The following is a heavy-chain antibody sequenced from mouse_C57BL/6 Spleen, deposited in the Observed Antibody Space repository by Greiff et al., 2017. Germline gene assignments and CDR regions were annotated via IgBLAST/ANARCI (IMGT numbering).Heavy chain of an antibody. Sequence: EVKLMESGGGLVQPGGSLQLSCAASGFTFSDYYMYWVRQTPEKSLEWVAYISNGGGITYYPDTVKGRFTISREKAKNTLYQQMSRLKSEDTAMYYCARDYYGSSPGRFAYWRQGTLVTVSA. CDR1: GFTFSDYY. CDR3: ARDYYGSSPGRFAY. CDR2: ISNGGGIT. V-gene: IGHV5-12*01. D-gene: IGHD1-1*01. J-gene: IGHJ3*01.